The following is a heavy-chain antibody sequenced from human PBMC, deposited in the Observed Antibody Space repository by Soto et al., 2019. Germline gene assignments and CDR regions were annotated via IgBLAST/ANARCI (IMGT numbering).Heavy chain of an antibody. CDR2: ISSSSSYI. V-gene: IGHV3-21*01. J-gene: IGHJ3*02. D-gene: IGHD3-10*01. CDR1: GFTFSSYS. Sequence: GGSLRLSCAASGFTFSSYSMNWVRQAPGKGLEWVSSISSSSSYIYYADSVKGRFTISRDNAKNSLYLQMNSLRAEDTAVYYCAREDYYGSGSYYQRGPDAFDIWGQGTMVTVSS. CDR3: AREDYYGSGSYYQRGPDAFDI.